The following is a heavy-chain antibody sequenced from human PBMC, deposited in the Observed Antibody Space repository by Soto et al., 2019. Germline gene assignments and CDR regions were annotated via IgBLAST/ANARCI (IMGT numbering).Heavy chain of an antibody. D-gene: IGHD6-19*01. CDR1: GGSISSYY. Sequence: KPSETLSLTCTVSGGSISSYYWSWIRQPAGKGLEWIGRIYTSGSTNYNPSLKSRVTMSVDTSKNQFSLKLSSVTAADTAVYYCARGLGQISGWYGRVYYYGMDVWGQGTTVTVSS. CDR3: ARGLGQISGWYGRVYYYGMDV. V-gene: IGHV4-4*07. J-gene: IGHJ6*02. CDR2: IYTSGST.